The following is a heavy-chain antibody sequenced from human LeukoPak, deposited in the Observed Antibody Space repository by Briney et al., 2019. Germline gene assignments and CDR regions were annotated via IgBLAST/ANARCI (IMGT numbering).Heavy chain of an antibody. CDR3: ARGVIAAAGFYFYYYMDV. CDR1: GGSISSGSYY. D-gene: IGHD6-13*01. V-gene: IGHV4-61*02. J-gene: IGHJ6*03. Sequence: PSETLSLTCTVSGGSISSGSYYWSWIRQPAGKGLEWIGRIYTSGSTNYNPSLKSRVTISVDTSKNQFSLKLSSVTAADTAVYYCARGVIAAAGFYFYYYMDVWGKGTTVTVSS. CDR2: IYTSGST.